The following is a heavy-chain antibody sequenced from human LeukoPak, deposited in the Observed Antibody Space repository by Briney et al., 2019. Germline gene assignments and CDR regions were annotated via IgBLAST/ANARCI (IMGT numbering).Heavy chain of an antibody. CDR3: ARSSARDGYNTLDY. D-gene: IGHD5-24*01. V-gene: IGHV3-30*03. CDR2: ISYDGSNK. Sequence: PGRSLRLSCAASGFTFSSYGMHWVRQAPGKGLEWVAVISYDGSNKYYADSVKGRFTISRDNSKNTLYLQMNSLRAEDTAVYYCARSSARDGYNTLDYWGQGTLVTVSS. J-gene: IGHJ4*02. CDR1: GFTFSSYG.